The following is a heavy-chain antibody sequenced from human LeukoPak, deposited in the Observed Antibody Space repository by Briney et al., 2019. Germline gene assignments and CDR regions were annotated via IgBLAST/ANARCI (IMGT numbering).Heavy chain of an antibody. CDR3: AKQGYITMVRGTIDY. D-gene: IGHD3-10*01. V-gene: IGHV3-23*01. J-gene: IGHJ4*02. Sequence: ETLSLTCTVSGGSISSNSYYWGWIRQPPGKGLEWVSAISGSGGSTYYADSVKGRFTISRDNSKNTLYLQMNSLRAEDTAVYYCAKQGYITMVRGTIDYWGQGPLVTVPS. CDR1: GGSISSNSYY. CDR2: ISGSGGST.